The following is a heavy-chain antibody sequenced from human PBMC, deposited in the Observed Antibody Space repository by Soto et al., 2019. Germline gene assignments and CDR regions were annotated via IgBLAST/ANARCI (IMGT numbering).Heavy chain of an antibody. V-gene: IGHV3-23*01. CDR1: GFTFSSYA. D-gene: IGHD3-10*01. J-gene: IGHJ5*02. Sequence: GGSLRLSCAASGFTFSSYAMSWVRQAPGKGLEWVSAISGSGGSTYYADSVKGRFTISRDNSKNTLYLQMNSLRAEDTAVYYCAKGWFGELSPTSNWFDPSGQGTLVTVSS. CDR3: AKGWFGELSPTSNWFDP. CDR2: ISGSGGST.